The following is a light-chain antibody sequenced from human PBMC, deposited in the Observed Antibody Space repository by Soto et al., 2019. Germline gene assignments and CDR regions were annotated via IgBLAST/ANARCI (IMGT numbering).Light chain of an antibody. V-gene: IGLV2-18*02. CDR1: SSDVGAYNR. J-gene: IGLJ2*01. CDR2: EVS. CDR3: SSSTSNSVV. Sequence: QSALTQPPSVSGSPGQSVTISCTGTSSDVGAYNRVSWYQQPPGTAPKLMIYEVSNRPSGVPDRFSGSKSGNTASLTISGLQAEDEADYYCSSSTSNSVVFGGGTKLTVL.